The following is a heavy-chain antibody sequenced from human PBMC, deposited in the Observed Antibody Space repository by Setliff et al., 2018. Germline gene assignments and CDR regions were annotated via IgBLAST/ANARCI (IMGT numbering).Heavy chain of an antibody. CDR1: GDSISSGSYY. Sequence: PSETLSLTCTVSGDSISSGSYYWTWIRQPAGKGLEWIGHFHTGGSTYYKPSLKSRVTISVDTSKNQFSLKLSSVTAADAAVYYCANSAYLRELDYWGPGTLVTVSS. D-gene: IGHD1-26*01. CDR3: ANSAYLRELDY. V-gene: IGHV4-61*09. CDR2: FHTGGST. J-gene: IGHJ4*02.